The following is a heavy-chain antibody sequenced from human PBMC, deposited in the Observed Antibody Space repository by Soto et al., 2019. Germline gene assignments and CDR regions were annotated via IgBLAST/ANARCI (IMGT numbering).Heavy chain of an antibody. CDR2: ISAYNGNT. CDR1: GYTFTSYG. D-gene: IGHD3-22*01. CDR3: ARDRPYYYDSSGLPDI. J-gene: IGHJ3*02. V-gene: IGHV1-18*01. Sequence: GASVKVSCKASGYTFTSYGISWVRQAPGQGLEWMGWISAYNGNTNYAQKLQGRVTMTTDTSTSTAYMELRSLRSDDTAVYYCARDRPYYYDSSGLPDIWGQGTMGTVSS.